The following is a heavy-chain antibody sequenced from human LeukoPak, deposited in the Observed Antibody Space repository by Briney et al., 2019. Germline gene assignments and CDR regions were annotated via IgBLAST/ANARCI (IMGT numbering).Heavy chain of an antibody. D-gene: IGHD2-2*01. V-gene: IGHV1-18*04. CDR1: GYTFTSYG. CDR3: ARLRVPAAIGSGWPDY. Sequence: ASVKVSCKASGYTFTSYGISWVRQAPGQGLEWMGWISAYNGNTNYAQKLQGRVTMTTDTSTSTAYMELRSLRSDDTAVYYCARLRVPAAIGSGWPDYWGQGTRVTVSS. J-gene: IGHJ4*02. CDR2: ISAYNGNT.